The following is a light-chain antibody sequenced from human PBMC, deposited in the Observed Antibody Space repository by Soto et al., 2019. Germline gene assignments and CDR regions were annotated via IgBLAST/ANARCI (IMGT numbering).Light chain of an antibody. CDR2: YVS. J-gene: IGLJ1*01. CDR1: SSDVGGYNY. V-gene: IGLV2-11*01. Sequence: QSALTQPRSVSGSPGQSITISCTGTSSDVGGYNYVSWYRQHPGKAPKLMIYYVSKRPSGVPDRFSGSKSGNTASLTISGLQAEDEADYYCCSYAGSYTHYVFGTGTKLTVL. CDR3: CSYAGSYTHYV.